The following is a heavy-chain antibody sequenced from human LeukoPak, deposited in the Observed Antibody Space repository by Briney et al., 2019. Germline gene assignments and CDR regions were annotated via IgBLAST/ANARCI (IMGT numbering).Heavy chain of an antibody. Sequence: GGSLRLSCAASGFTFSSYSMNWVRQAPGKGLEWVSSISSSSSYIYYADSVKGRSTISRDNAKNSLYLQMNSLRAEDTAVYYCASASQSTYYDFWSGYDTAYYFDYWGQGTLVTVSS. D-gene: IGHD3-3*01. CDR2: ISSSSSYI. V-gene: IGHV3-21*01. CDR3: ASASQSTYYDFWSGYDTAYYFDY. CDR1: GFTFSSYS. J-gene: IGHJ4*02.